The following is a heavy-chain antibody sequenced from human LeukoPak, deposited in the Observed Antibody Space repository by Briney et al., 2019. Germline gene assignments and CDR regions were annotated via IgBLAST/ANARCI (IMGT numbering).Heavy chain of an antibody. V-gene: IGHV3-9*01. CDR3: AKDGGVKKWYYYYQMDV. J-gene: IGHJ6*04. CDR2: ITWNGGSI. Sequence: GRSLRLSCVGSGFKFEDYAMHWVRQVPGKGLEWVSGITWNGGSIGYADSVKGRFTISRDNDKRSLYLEQGSVRPEDTAFYYCAKDGGVKKWYYYYQMDVWGKGITVIVAS. D-gene: IGHD3-10*01. CDR1: GFKFEDYA.